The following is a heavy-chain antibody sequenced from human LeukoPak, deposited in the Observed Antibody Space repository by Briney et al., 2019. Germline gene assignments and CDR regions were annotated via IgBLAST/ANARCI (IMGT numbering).Heavy chain of an antibody. J-gene: IGHJ4*02. V-gene: IGHV1-46*01. CDR1: GYTFTSYY. D-gene: IGHD5-18*01. CDR2: INPSGGST. Sequence: ASVKVSRKASGYTFTSYYMHWVRQAPGQGLEWMGIINPSGGSTSYAQKFQGRVTMTRDTSTSTVYMELSSLRSEDTAVYYCARDQDTAMANPAPPDYWGQGTLVTVSS. CDR3: ARDQDTAMANPAPPDY.